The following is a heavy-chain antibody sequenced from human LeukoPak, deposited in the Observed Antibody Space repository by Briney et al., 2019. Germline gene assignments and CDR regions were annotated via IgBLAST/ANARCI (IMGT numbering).Heavy chain of an antibody. CDR3: ARSRLLLWFEVWRPWGDNWFDP. J-gene: IGHJ5*02. V-gene: IGHV4-34*01. CDR2: INHSGST. CDR1: GGSFSGYY. D-gene: IGHD3-10*01. Sequence: PSETLSLTCAVYGGSFSGYYWSWIRQPPGKGLEWIGEINHSGSTNYNPSLKSRVTISVDTSKNQFSLKLSSVTAADTAVYYCARSRLLLWFEVWRPWGDNWFDPGAREPWSPSPQ.